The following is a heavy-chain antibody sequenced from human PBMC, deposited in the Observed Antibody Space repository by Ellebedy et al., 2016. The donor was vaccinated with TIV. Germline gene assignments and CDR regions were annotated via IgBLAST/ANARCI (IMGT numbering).Heavy chain of an antibody. Sequence: PGGSLRLSCAASGFTFSSYSMNWVRQAPGKGLEWVSSISRSSRFIKYADSVKGRFTISRDNANNSLYLQMNSLRAEDTAVYYCARDSYDSSGFDCWGQGTLVTVSS. CDR2: ISRSSRFI. V-gene: IGHV3-21*04. CDR3: ARDSYDSSGFDC. D-gene: IGHD3-22*01. CDR1: GFTFSSYS. J-gene: IGHJ4*02.